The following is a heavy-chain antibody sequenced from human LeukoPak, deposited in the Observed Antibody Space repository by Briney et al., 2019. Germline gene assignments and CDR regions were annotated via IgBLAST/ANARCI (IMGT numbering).Heavy chain of an antibody. D-gene: IGHD5-12*01. V-gene: IGHV3-48*04. CDR1: GFTFSSYS. J-gene: IGHJ5*02. CDR3: AKGPGARGHFNWFDP. Sequence: GGSLRLSCAASGFTFSSYSMNWVRQAPGKGLEWISYITASSTTIYYADSVKGRFTISRDNAKNSLYLQMNGLRGEDTAVYYCAKGPGARGHFNWFDPWGQGTLVTVSS. CDR2: ITASSTTI.